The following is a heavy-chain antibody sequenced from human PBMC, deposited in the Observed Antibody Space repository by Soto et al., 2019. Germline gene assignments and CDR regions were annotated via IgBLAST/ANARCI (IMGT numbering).Heavy chain of an antibody. CDR2: IWYDGSNK. J-gene: IGHJ4*02. CDR1: GFTFSSYG. Sequence: GGSLRLSCAASGFTFSSYGMHWVRQAPGKGLEWVAVIWYDGSNKYYADSVKGRFTISRDNSKNTLYLQMNSQRAEDTAVYYCARSYYYGSGSYWDFDYWGQGTLVTVSS. CDR3: ARSYYYGSGSYWDFDY. D-gene: IGHD3-10*01. V-gene: IGHV3-33*01.